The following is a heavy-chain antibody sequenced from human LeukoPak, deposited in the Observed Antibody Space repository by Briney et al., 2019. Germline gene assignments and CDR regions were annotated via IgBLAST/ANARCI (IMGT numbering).Heavy chain of an antibody. V-gene: IGHV3-7*01. D-gene: IGHD3-22*01. J-gene: IGHJ4*02. Sequence: PGGSLRLSCAASGFTFRSYWMSWVRQAPGKGLEWVANIKQDGSEKYYVDSVKGRFTLSRDNAKNSLYLQMSSLRAEDTAVYYCARDIDSTDYWGQGTLVTVSS. CDR3: ARDIDSTDY. CDR2: IKQDGSEK. CDR1: GFTFRSYW.